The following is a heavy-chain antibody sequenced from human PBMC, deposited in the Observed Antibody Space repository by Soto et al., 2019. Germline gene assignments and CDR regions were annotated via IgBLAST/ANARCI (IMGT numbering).Heavy chain of an antibody. CDR2: IIPILGIA. CDR3: ARGPYSSSWYYYYYMDV. Sequence: SVKVSCKASVGTLSSYTISWVRQAPGQGLEWMGRIIPILGIANYAQKFQGRVTITADKSTSTAYMELSSLRSEDTAVYYCARGPYSSSWYYYYYMDVWSKGTTVTVS. D-gene: IGHD6-13*01. J-gene: IGHJ6*03. V-gene: IGHV1-69*02. CDR1: VGTLSSYT.